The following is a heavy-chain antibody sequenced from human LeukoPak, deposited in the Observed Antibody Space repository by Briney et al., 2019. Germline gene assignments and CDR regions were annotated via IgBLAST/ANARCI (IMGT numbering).Heavy chain of an antibody. J-gene: IGHJ4*02. D-gene: IGHD4-11*01. Sequence: SVKVSCKASGGIFSSYGINWVRQAPGQGLEWMGRIIPMFGATNYAQKFQGRVTVTTDESTSTAYMELSSLRSEDTAVYYCARGSYSDYIFDYWGQGTLVTVS. CDR1: GGIFSSYG. CDR3: ARGSYSDYIFDY. CDR2: IIPMFGAT. V-gene: IGHV1-69*05.